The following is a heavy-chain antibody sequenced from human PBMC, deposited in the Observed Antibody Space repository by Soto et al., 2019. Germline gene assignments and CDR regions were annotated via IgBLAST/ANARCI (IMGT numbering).Heavy chain of an antibody. V-gene: IGHV4-34*01. CDR1: GGSFSGYY. J-gene: IGHJ5*02. CDR2: INHSGST. D-gene: IGHD6-13*01. CDR3: ARGPRASSWYNWFDP. Sequence: QVQLQQWGAGLLKPSETLSLTCAVYGGSFSGYYWSWIRQPPGKGLEWIGEINHSGSTNYNPSLKSRVTISVDTSKNQFSLKLSSGTAAETAVYYCARGPRASSWYNWFDPWGQGTLVTVSS.